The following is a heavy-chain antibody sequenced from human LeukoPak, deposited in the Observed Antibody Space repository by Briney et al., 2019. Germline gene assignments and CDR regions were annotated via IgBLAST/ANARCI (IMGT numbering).Heavy chain of an antibody. D-gene: IGHD1-7*01. J-gene: IGHJ5*02. CDR3: ARNKVGTGTINWFDP. CDR1: GGSISSYY. V-gene: IGHV4-4*07. Sequence: PSETLSLTCTVSGGSISSYYWSWIRQPAGKGLEWIGRIYTSGSTNYNPSLKSRVTKSVDTSKNQFSLKLSSVTAADTAVYYCARNKVGTGTINWFDPWGQGTLVTVSS. CDR2: IYTSGST.